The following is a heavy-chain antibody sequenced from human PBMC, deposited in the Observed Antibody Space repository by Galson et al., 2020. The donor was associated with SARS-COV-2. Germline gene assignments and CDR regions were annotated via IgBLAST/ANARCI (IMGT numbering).Heavy chain of an antibody. V-gene: IGHV2-70*17. CDR2: IDWDDDK. Sequence: ESGPTLVKPTQTLTLTCTFSGFSLSTSGMCVSWIRQSPGKALEWLARIDWDDDKFYSTSLKTRLTISKDTSKNQVVLTMTNMDPVDTATYYCARIRPKVVGTTYWCFDLWGRGTLVTVSS. J-gene: IGHJ2*01. CDR1: GFSLSTSGMC. D-gene: IGHD1-1*01. CDR3: ARIRPKVVGTTYWCFDL.